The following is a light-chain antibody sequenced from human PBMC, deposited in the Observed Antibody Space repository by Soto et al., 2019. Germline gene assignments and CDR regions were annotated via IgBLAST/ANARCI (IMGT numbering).Light chain of an antibody. Sequence: QSALTQPASVSGAPGQSITISCTGTSSDVGSSNYVSWYQQYPGKAPKLMIYDVSNRPSGVSYRFSGSKSGNTASLTISGLQAEDEADYYCRSYTTSSTHVVCGGGTKLTVL. CDR2: DVS. V-gene: IGLV2-14*01. CDR3: RSYTTSSTHVV. CDR1: SSDVGSSNY. J-gene: IGLJ2*01.